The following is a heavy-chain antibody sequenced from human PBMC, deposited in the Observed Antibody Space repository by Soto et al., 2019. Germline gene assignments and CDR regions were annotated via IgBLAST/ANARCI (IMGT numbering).Heavy chain of an antibody. CDR3: ARFSLGYCSGGSCYEFDY. CDR2: IKQDGSEK. J-gene: IGHJ4*02. CDR1: GFTFSSYW. Sequence: GGSLRLSCAASGFTFSSYWMSWVRQAPGKGLEWVANIKQDGSEKYYVDSEKGRFTISRDNAKNSLYLQMNSLRAEDTAVYYCARFSLGYCSGGSCYEFDYWGQGTLVTVSS. D-gene: IGHD2-15*01. V-gene: IGHV3-7*05.